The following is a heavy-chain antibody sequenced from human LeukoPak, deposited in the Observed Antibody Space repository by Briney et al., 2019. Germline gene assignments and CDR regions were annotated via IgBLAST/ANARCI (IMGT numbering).Heavy chain of an antibody. D-gene: IGHD3-22*01. J-gene: IGHJ4*02. CDR1: GYTFTSYY. Sequence: ASVKVSCKASGYTFTSYYMHWVRQAPGQGLEWMGIINPSGGSTSYAQKFQERVTITRDMSTSTAYMELSSLRSEDTAVYYCAAESVVVNKHYPFFDYWGQGTLVTVSS. CDR2: INPSGGST. CDR3: AAESVVVNKHYPFFDY. V-gene: IGHV1-46*01.